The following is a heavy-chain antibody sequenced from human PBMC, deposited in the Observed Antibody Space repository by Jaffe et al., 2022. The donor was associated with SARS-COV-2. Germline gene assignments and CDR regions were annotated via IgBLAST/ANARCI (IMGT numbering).Heavy chain of an antibody. CDR3: ATQWLVPRYFDY. J-gene: IGHJ4*02. Sequence: QLQLQESGPGLVKPSETLSLTCTVSGDSISSSSYYWGWIRQPPGKGLEWIGSIYYSGSTYYNPSLESRVTISVDTSKNQFSLKLSSVTAADTAVYYCATQWLVPRYFDYWGQGTLVTVSS. CDR1: GDSISSSSYY. D-gene: IGHD6-19*01. CDR2: IYYSGST. V-gene: IGHV4-39*01.